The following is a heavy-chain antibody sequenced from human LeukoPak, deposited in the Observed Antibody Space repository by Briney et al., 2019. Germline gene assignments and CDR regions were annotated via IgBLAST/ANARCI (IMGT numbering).Heavy chain of an antibody. CDR3: ARGIWSSHKADYYLDQ. D-gene: IGHD3-3*01. Sequence: ASVKVSCKASGYTFTNYAINWVRQAPGQRPEWMGWINAGNGNTKYSQTFQDRVTVTRDKSASTAYMELSSLRSEDTAVYYCARGIWSSHKADYYLDQWGQGTLVAVSS. J-gene: IGHJ4*02. CDR2: INAGNGNT. CDR1: GYTFTNYA. V-gene: IGHV1-3*01.